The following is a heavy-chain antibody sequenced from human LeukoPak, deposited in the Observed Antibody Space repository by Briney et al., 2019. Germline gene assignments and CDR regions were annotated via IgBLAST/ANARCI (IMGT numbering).Heavy chain of an antibody. CDR1: GGSISSGGYY. Sequence: SETLSLTCTVSGGSISSGGYYWSWIRQHPGKGLEWIGYIYYSGSTYYNPSLKSRVTISVDTSKNQFSLKLSSVTAADTAVYYCARVVDSWFDPWGQGTLVTVSS. D-gene: IGHD2-21*01. J-gene: IGHJ5*02. V-gene: IGHV4-31*03. CDR2: IYYSGST. CDR3: ARVVDSWFDP.